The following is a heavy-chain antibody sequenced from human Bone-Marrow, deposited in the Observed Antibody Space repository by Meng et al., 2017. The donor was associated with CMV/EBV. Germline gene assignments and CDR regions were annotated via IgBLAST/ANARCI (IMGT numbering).Heavy chain of an antibody. CDR2: IRYDGSHK. J-gene: IGHJ5*02. Sequence: LRLSCAASGFTFSRYVIHCVRQAPGKGLEWVPFIRYDGSHKYYADSVKGRFTISRDNSKTTLYLQMNSLSAEDTAVYYCAKGPYPFDPWGQGTLVTVSS. CDR1: GFTFSRYV. CDR3: AKGPYPFDP. V-gene: IGHV3-30*02. D-gene: IGHD2-2*01.